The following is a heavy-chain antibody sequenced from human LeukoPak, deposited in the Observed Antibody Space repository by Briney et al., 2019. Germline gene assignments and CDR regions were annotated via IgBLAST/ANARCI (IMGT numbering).Heavy chain of an antibody. D-gene: IGHD1/OR15-1a*01. CDR2: INHSGDT. V-gene: IGHV4-34*01. Sequence: PSETLSLTCNVSGGSFTNYYWSWIRQTPEKGLEWIGQINHSGDTSYNPSLRSRITLSVDRSKNQFSLEVTSVTAADTGVYYCARGPGTVGLSPWGQGTLVTVSS. CDR1: GGSFTNYY. CDR3: ARGPGTVGLSP. J-gene: IGHJ5*02.